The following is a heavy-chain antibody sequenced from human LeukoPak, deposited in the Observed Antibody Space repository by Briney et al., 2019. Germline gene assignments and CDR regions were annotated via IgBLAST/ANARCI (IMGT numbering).Heavy chain of an antibody. Sequence: ASVKVSCKASGGTFSSYAISWVRQDPGQGLEWMGGIIPIFGTANYAQKFQGRVTITADKSTSTAYMELSSLRSEDTAVYYCARVRGYSSGWYAVWFDPWGQGTLVTVSS. V-gene: IGHV1-69*06. D-gene: IGHD6-19*01. CDR2: IIPIFGTA. J-gene: IGHJ5*02. CDR3: ARVRGYSSGWYAVWFDP. CDR1: GGTFSSYA.